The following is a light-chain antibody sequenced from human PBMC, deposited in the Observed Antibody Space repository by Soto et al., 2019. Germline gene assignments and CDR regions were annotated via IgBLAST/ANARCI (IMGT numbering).Light chain of an antibody. CDR2: NAS. CDR1: QSVNSY. CDR3: QQYNNWPPWT. J-gene: IGKJ1*01. Sequence: EIVLTQSPATLSSSPGERVTLSCRASQSVNSYLAWYQQKPGQAPRLLIYNASNRATGIPARFSGSGSGTEFTLTISSLQSEDFAVYYCQQYNNWPPWTFGQGTKVDIK. V-gene: IGKV3-15*01.